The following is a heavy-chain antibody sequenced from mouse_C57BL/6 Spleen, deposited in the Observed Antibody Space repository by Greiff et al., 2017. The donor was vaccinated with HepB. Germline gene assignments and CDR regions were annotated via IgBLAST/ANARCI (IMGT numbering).Heavy chain of an antibody. J-gene: IGHJ4*01. CDR3: ATIYYYGSSY. Sequence: QVQLKQPGAELVKPGASVKLSCKASGYTFTSYWMHWVKQRPGRGLEWIGRIDPNSGGTKYNEKFKSKATLTVDKPSSTAYMQLSSLTSEDSAVYYCATIYYYGSSYWGQGTSVTVSS. CDR1: GYTFTSYW. CDR2: IDPNSGGT. D-gene: IGHD1-1*01. V-gene: IGHV1-72*01.